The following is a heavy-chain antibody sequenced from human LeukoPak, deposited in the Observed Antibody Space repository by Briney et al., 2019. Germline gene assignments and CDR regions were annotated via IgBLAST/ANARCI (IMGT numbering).Heavy chain of an antibody. CDR3: ARGLTIFGVVTPQGHYFDY. V-gene: IGHV4-38-2*02. J-gene: IGHJ4*02. CDR2: IYHSGST. CDR1: GYSISSGYY. Sequence: PSETLSLTCTVSGYSISSGYYWGWIRQPPGKGLERNGSIYHSGSTYYNPSLKRRVTISVDTSKNQFSLKLSSVTAADTAVYYCARGLTIFGVVTPQGHYFDYWGQGTLVTVSS. D-gene: IGHD3-3*01.